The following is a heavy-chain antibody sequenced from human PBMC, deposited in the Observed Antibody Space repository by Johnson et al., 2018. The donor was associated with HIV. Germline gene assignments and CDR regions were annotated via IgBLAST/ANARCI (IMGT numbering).Heavy chain of an antibody. J-gene: IGHJ3*01. V-gene: IGHV3-53*01. CDR1: GFTVSSNY. CDR2: IYSGGRT. Sequence: EVQLVESGGGVVQPGRSLRLSCAASGFTVSSNYMSWVRQAPGKGLEWVSVIYSGGRTYYADSVKGRFTISRDNSKNTLYLQMNSLRAEDTAVYYCVRGGQWGATDAFDVWGQGTMVTVAS. D-gene: IGHD6-19*01. CDR3: VRGGQWGATDAFDV.